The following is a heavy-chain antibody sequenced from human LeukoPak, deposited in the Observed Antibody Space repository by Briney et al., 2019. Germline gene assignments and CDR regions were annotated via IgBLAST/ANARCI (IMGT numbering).Heavy chain of an antibody. D-gene: IGHD3-10*01. CDR3: ARQTFGVLYFDS. V-gene: IGHV4-61*02. Sequence: SQTLSLTCIVSGGSISRGSYYWNWIRQPAGKGLEWMGRIYNSGSTNYNPSLKSRVTISTDMSKNQFSLKLSSVTAADTAVYYCARQTFGVLYFDSWGQGTLVIVSS. CDR1: GGSISRGSYY. J-gene: IGHJ4*02. CDR2: IYNSGST.